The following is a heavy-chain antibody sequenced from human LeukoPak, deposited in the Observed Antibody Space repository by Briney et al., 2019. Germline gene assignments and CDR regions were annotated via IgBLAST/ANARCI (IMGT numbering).Heavy chain of an antibody. CDR3: AKVSPSSIWVGFGVDY. D-gene: IGHD2-2*02. V-gene: IGHV3-23*01. Sequence: GGSLRLSCAASGFTFSSYAMSWVRQAPGKGLEWVSAISGSGGSTYYADSVKGRFTISRDNSKNKLYLQMNSLSAEDTAVYYGAKVSPSSIWVGFGVDYWGQGTLVTVSS. CDR2: ISGSGGST. CDR1: GFTFSSYA. J-gene: IGHJ4*01.